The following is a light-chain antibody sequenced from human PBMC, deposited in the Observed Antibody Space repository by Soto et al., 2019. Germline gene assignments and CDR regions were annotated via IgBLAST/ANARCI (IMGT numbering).Light chain of an antibody. J-gene: IGKJ3*01. CDR2: DAS. V-gene: IGKV3-11*01. Sequence: EIVLTQSPATLSLSPGERATLSCRASQSVSSYLAWYQQKPGQAPRLLIYDASNRATGIPARFSGSGSGTDFPPTITSLEPKDFAFYYCQQRSNWPPRFTSAPGTKVNIK. CDR3: QQRSNWPPRFT. CDR1: QSVSSY.